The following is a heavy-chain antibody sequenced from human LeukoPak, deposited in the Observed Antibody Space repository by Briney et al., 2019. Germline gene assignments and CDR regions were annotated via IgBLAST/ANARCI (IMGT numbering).Heavy chain of an antibody. V-gene: IGHV4-61*02. J-gene: IGHJ4*02. Sequence: SETLSLTCTVSGGSISSGSYYWSWIRQPAGKGLEWIGRIYTSGSTNYNPSLKSRVTISVDSSKTQFSLKLSSVTAADTAVYYCARHDSNNYYSYYFDHWGQGTLVTVSS. CDR3: ARHDSNNYYSYYFDH. CDR2: IYTSGST. D-gene: IGHD3-22*01. CDR1: GGSISSGSYY.